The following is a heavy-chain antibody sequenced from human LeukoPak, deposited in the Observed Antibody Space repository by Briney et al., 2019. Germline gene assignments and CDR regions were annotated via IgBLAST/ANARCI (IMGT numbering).Heavy chain of an antibody. CDR1: GGSINTNYY. Sequence: SETLSLTCTVSGGSINTNYYWAWIRQPPGEGLEWIGSVYHSGIPYYTPSLKSRVSISVDTSKNQFSLKVTSVTAADTAVYYCARWDDSAWAFGNWGPGTLVTVSS. CDR2: VYHSGIP. V-gene: IGHV4-39*07. J-gene: IGHJ4*02. D-gene: IGHD6-19*01. CDR3: ARWDDSAWAFGN.